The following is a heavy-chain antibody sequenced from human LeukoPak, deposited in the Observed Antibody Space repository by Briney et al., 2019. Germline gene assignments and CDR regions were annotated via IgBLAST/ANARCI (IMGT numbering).Heavy chain of an antibody. CDR3: ARAVMSSGPNDN. D-gene: IGHD6-19*01. CDR2: IYYSGST. CDR1: GGSISSYY. Sequence: SETLSLTCTVSGGSISSYYWSWIRQPPGKGLEWIGYIYYSGSTNYNPSLKNRVTISLDTSKNQFSLRLSSVTAADTAVYYCARAVMSSGPNDNWGQGTLVTVSS. V-gene: IGHV4-59*01. J-gene: IGHJ4*02.